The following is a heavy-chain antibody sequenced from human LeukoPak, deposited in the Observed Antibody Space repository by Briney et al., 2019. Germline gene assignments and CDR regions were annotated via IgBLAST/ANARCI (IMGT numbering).Heavy chain of an antibody. CDR2: IYHSGST. Sequence: SETLSLTCTVSGYSISSGYYWGWIRQPPGKGLEWIGSIYHSGSTYYNPSLKSRVTISVDTSKNQFSLKLSSVTAADTAVYYCARVPVYCSSTSCYPYYFDHWGQGTLVTVSS. V-gene: IGHV4-38-2*02. CDR3: ARVPVYCSSTSCYPYYFDH. D-gene: IGHD2-2*01. J-gene: IGHJ4*02. CDR1: GYSISSGYY.